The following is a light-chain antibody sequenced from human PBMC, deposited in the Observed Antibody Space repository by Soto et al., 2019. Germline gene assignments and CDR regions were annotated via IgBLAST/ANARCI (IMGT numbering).Light chain of an antibody. V-gene: IGKV3-15*01. J-gene: IGKJ4*01. CDR3: QQYNNWPLT. CDR2: GAS. Sequence: EIVMTQSPATLSVSPGESATLSCRASQSVSNKVAWYQQKPGQAPRLLISGASTRATGFPARFSGSGSGKEFTLTISSLQSEDFAVYYCQQYNNWPLTFGGGTKVDIK. CDR1: QSVSNK.